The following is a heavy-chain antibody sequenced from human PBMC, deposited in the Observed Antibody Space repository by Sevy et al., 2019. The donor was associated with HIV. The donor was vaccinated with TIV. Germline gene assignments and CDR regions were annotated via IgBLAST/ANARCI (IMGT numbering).Heavy chain of an antibody. J-gene: IGHJ5*02. CDR1: GYTFTSYG. CDR2: ISTYNSIR. Sequence: ASVKVSCKASGYTFTSYGISWVRQAPGQGLEWMGWISTYNSIRNSAQKFQDRVTMTTDKSTGTAYMELRSLRSDDTAVYYCTSSTQVASRNNWFDPWGQGTLVTVSS. CDR3: TSSTQVASRNNWFDP. D-gene: IGHD2-15*01. V-gene: IGHV1-18*01.